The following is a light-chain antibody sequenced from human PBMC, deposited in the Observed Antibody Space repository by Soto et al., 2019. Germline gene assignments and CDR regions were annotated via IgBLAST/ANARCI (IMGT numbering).Light chain of an antibody. V-gene: IGLV2-23*02. CDR3: CADAGRSTYV. CDR1: SSDVGSYNF. CDR2: EVS. Sequence: QSVLTQPASVSGSPGQSITISCTRTSSDVGSYNFVSWYQQHPGEVPKVMIYEVSKRPSGVSDRFSGSKSGNTASLTISGLQAEDEADYYCCADAGRSTYVFGXGTKVTVL. J-gene: IGLJ1*01.